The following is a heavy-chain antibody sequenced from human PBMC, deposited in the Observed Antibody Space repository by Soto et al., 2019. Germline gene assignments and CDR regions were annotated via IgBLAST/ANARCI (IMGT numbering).Heavy chain of an antibody. Sequence: QVQLVQSGAEVKKTGSSVKVSCKASGGTFSSYAISWVRQAPGQGLEWMGGIIPIFGTANYAQKFQGRVTITADESTSTAYMELSSLRSEDTAVYYCARDSPRAPGDSGYYYGMDVWGQGTTVTVSS. CDR3: ARDSPRAPGDSGYYYGMDV. J-gene: IGHJ6*02. V-gene: IGHV1-69*12. D-gene: IGHD7-27*01. CDR2: IIPIFGTA. CDR1: GGTFSSYA.